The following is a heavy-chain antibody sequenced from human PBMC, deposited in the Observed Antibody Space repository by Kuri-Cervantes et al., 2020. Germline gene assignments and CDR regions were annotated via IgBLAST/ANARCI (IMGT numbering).Heavy chain of an antibody. CDR1: GGSISSYY. CDR3: ASLSIGRVREIYYFDY. V-gene: IGHV4-59*01. Sequence: GSLRLSCTVSGGSISSYYWSWIRQPPGKGLEWIGYIYYSGSTNYNPSLKSRVTVSVDTSKNQFSLKLSSVTAEDTAVYYCASLSIGRVREIYYFDYWGQGTLVTVSS. D-gene: IGHD5-24*01. J-gene: IGHJ4*02. CDR2: IYYSGST.